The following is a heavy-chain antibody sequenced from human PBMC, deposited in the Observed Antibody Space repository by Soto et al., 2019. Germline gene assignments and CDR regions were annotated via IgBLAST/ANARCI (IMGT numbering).Heavy chain of an antibody. V-gene: IGHV3-53*02. CDR2: IYSGGST. D-gene: IGHD2-21*02. CDR1: GFTVSSNY. Sequence: EVQLVETGGGLIQPGGSLRLSCAASGFTVSSNYMSWVRQAPGKGLEWVSVIYSGGSTYYADSVKGRFTISRDHSKNTLYLQMNSLRAEETAVYYCASPYCGGDCYSPHAFDIWGQGTMVTVSS. J-gene: IGHJ3*02. CDR3: ASPYCGGDCYSPHAFDI.